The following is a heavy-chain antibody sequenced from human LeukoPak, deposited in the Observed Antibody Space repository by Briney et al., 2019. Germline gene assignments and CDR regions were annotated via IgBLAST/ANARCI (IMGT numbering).Heavy chain of an antibody. CDR1: GGSISSSGFY. CDR3: ARRGYCSGVSCYSFDY. Sequence: KPSETLSLTCTVSGGSISSSGFYWGWIRQPPGKWLEWIGTTYYSGSTYYNPSLKSRVTISVDTSKNQFSLKLSSVTAADTAVYYCARRGYCSGVSCYSFDYWGQGTLVTVSS. J-gene: IGHJ4*02. CDR2: TYYSGST. D-gene: IGHD2-15*01. V-gene: IGHV4-39*01.